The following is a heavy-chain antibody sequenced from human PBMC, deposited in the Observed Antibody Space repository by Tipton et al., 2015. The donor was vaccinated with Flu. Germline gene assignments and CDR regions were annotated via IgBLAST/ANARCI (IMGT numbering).Heavy chain of an antibody. J-gene: IGHJ3*01. CDR1: GGSIGSYY. CDR3: ARDTVITMNQGDAFAV. V-gene: IGHV4-4*07. CDR2: VSSSGSA. Sequence: TLSLTCTVSGGSIGSYYWSWIRQPAGKGLEWIGRVSSSGSANLNPSLKSRVTMSVDTSKNQFSLKVISMTAADTAMYYCARDTVITMNQGDAFAVWGRGIMVTVSS. D-gene: IGHD3-22*01.